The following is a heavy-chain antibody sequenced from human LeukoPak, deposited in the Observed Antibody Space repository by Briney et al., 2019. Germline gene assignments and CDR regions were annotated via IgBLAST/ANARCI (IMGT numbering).Heavy chain of an antibody. J-gene: IGHJ3*02. V-gene: IGHV1-69*05. CDR1: GGTFSSYA. CDR2: IIPIFGTA. D-gene: IGHD1-7*01. CDR3: ATQPMNWNYGPGAFDI. Sequence: SVKVSCKASGGTFSSYAISWVRQAPGQGLEWMGGIIPIFGTANYAQKSQGRVTITTDESTRTAYMELSSLRSEDTAVYYCATQPMNWNYGPGAFDIWGQGTMVTVSS.